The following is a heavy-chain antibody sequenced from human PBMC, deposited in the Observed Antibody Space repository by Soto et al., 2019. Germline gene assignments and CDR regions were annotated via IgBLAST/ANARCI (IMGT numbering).Heavy chain of an antibody. CDR1: GSISDDRV. D-gene: IGHD6-19*01. J-gene: IGHJ3*02. CDR2: IGVRDSAT. CDR3: AREGFSSGKAGGFDI. V-gene: IGHV3-23*01. Sequence: EVQLLESGGNWVQPGGSLRLSCGVSGSISDDRVMTWVRQAPGNGLQWVSTIGVRDSATHYADSVKGRFTISRDNSKNTVHLQMNSLGVDDTALYLCAREGFSSGKAGGFDIWGQGTMVTVSS.